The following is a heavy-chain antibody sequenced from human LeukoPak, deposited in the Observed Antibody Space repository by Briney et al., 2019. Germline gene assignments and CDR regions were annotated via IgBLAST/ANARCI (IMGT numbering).Heavy chain of an antibody. Sequence: GGSLRLSCAASGFTFSDYYMSWIRQAPGKGLEWVSYISSSSSTIYYADSLKGRFTISRDNAKNSLYLQMNSLRAEDTAVYYCARANTDYYDSSGYYYQGYWGQGTLVTVSS. CDR3: ARANTDYYDSSGYYYQGY. CDR2: ISSSSSTI. CDR1: GFTFSDYY. V-gene: IGHV3-11*01. J-gene: IGHJ4*02. D-gene: IGHD3-22*01.